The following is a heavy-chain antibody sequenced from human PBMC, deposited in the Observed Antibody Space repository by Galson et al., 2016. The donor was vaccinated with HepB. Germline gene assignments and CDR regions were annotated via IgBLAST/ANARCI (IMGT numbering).Heavy chain of an antibody. D-gene: IGHD2-8*01. J-gene: IGHJ4*02. CDR1: GASISPANW. CDR3: ARGGLIWYQNCFDL. CDR2: IYHSGST. V-gene: IGHV4-4*02. Sequence: ETLSLTCAVSGASISPANWWSWVRQPPGKGLEWIGEIYHSGSTNYSPSLQRRVTITVDKSKNQISLTLGSVTAADTAVYYCARGGLIWYQNCFDLWGQGTLVTVSS.